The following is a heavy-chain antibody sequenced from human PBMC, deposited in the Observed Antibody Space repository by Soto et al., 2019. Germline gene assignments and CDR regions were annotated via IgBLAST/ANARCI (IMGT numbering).Heavy chain of an antibody. D-gene: IGHD2-15*01. CDR3: ARTNRILDAFDI. V-gene: IGHV3-48*01. CDR2: ISSTSSPI. J-gene: IGHJ3*02. Sequence: EVQLVESGGGLVQPGGSLRLSCAVAGFTFSSNDMNWIRQAPGKGLEWVSYISSTSSPIYYADSVRGRFTISRDNAKNSLSLQMTSLRAEETAVYYCARTNRILDAFDIWGHGTMVTVSS. CDR1: GFTFSSND.